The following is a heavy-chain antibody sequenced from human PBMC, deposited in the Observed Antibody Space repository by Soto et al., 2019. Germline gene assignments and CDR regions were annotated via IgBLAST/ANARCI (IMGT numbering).Heavy chain of an antibody. V-gene: IGHV4-59*11. J-gene: IGHJ4*02. CDR3: TGGGPGHPFDY. Sequence: QVQLQESGPGLVKPSETLSLTCTVSGVSITSHYWTWIRQPPGKGLEWIGNIHYSGSTNYSPSLKRRGIISVDTSENQSSLKLSSVTTADTAVYYCTGGGPGHPFDYWGQGTLVTVSS. D-gene: IGHD7-27*01. CDR1: GVSITSHY. CDR2: IHYSGST.